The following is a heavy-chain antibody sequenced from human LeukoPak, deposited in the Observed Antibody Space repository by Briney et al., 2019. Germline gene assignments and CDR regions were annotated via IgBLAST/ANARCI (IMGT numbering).Heavy chain of an antibody. CDR1: GYTFTSYG. V-gene: IGHV1-18*01. CDR2: ISAYNGNT. D-gene: IGHD2-2*01. Sequence: ASVKVSCKASGYTFTSYGISWARQAPGQGLEWMGWISAYNGNTNYAQKLQGRVTMTTDTSTSTAYMELRSLRSDDTAVYYCARGGEDIVVVPAAILFDPWGQGTLVTISS. J-gene: IGHJ5*02. CDR3: ARGGEDIVVVPAAILFDP.